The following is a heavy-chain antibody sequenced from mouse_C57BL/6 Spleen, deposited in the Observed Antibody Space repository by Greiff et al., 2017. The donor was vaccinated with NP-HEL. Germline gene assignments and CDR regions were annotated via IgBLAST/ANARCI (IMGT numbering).Heavy chain of an antibody. D-gene: IGHD2-3*01. V-gene: IGHV1-82*01. CDR3: ASPFYDGYGYYAMDY. CDR1: GYAFSSSW. CDR2: IYPGDGDT. Sequence: QVQLKESGPELVKPGASVKISCKASGYAFSSSWMNWVKQRPGKGLEWIGRIYPGDGDTNYNGQFKGKATLTADKSSSTAYMQLSSLTSEDSAVYFCASPFYDGYGYYAMDYWGQGTSVTVSS. J-gene: IGHJ4*01.